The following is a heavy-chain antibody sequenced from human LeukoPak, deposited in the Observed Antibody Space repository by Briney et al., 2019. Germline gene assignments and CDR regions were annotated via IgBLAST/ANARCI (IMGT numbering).Heavy chain of an antibody. CDR1: GFTFSSYW. CDR3: ARDQSPPFRDGYKTPGVYYYGMDV. V-gene: IGHV3-74*01. J-gene: IGHJ6*02. Sequence: GGSLRLSCAASGFTFSSYWMHWVRQAPGKGLVWVSRINSDGSSTIYADSVKGRFTISRDNAKNSLYLQMNSLRAEDTAVYYCARDQSPPFRDGYKTPGVYYYGMDVSGQGTTVTVSS. D-gene: IGHD5-24*01. CDR2: INSDGSST.